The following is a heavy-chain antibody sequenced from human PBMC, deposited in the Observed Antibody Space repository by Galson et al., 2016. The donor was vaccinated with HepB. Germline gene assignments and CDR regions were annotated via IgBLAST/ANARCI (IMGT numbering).Heavy chain of an antibody. CDR2: ISGSGGST. Sequence: SLRLSCAASGFTFTNYALNWVRQAPGKGLEWVSGISGSGGSTYYADFVKGRFTISRDQSNNTLHLQMNSLRAEDTAIYFCAKDISALVLPAAIDYWGQGTLVTVSS. V-gene: IGHV3-23*01. CDR1: GFTFTNYA. D-gene: IGHD2-2*02. CDR3: AKDISALVLPAAIDY. J-gene: IGHJ4*02.